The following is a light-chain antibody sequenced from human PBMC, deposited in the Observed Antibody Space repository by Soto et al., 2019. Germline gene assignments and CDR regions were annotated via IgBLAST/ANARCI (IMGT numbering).Light chain of an antibody. CDR3: QQYTNWPPIT. CDR1: QSVGSN. Sequence: EILLTQSPATLPVSPVERATLSCKAGQSVGSNLAWFQQKPGQAPRLLIYGSSTRATGVPARFSGSGSGADFTLTISNLQSEDFAVYYCQQYTNWPPITFGQGTRLEIK. J-gene: IGKJ5*01. V-gene: IGKV3-15*01. CDR2: GSS.